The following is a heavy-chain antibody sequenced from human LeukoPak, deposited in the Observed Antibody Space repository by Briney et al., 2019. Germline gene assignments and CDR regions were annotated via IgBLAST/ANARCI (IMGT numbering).Heavy chain of an antibody. D-gene: IGHD3-16*02. CDR3: ARDMPDYDYVWGSYRPFDY. CDR1: GFTFSSYS. V-gene: IGHV3-21*01. CDR2: ISSSSSYI. J-gene: IGHJ4*02. Sequence: GGSLRLSCAASGFTFSSYSMNWVRQAPGKGLEWVSSISSSSSYIYYADSVMGRFTISRDNAKNSLYLQMNSLRAEDTAVYYCARDMPDYDYVWGSYRPFDYWGQGTLVTVSS.